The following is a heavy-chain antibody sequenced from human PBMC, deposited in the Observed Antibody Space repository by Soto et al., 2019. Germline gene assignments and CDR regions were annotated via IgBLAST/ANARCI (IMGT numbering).Heavy chain of an antibody. J-gene: IGHJ4*02. CDR1: GFTFSSRW. CDR2: INQDENGK. Sequence: EVQLVESGGGLVQPGGSLRLSCEASGFTFSSRWMTWVRQGPGKGLEWLANINQDENGKDYVDSVKGRFTISRDNAKNALYLQLNRLRAEDTAVYYCATHAGPEAAGLVLDFWGQGTLVTVSS. D-gene: IGHD6-13*01. CDR3: ATHAGPEAAGLVLDF. V-gene: IGHV3-7*02.